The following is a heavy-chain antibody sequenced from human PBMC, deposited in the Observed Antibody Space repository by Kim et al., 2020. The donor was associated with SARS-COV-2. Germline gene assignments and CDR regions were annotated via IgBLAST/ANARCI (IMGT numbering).Heavy chain of an antibody. CDR2: IRSKAYGGTT. V-gene: IGHV3-49*04. Sequence: GGSLRLSCTASGFTFGDYAMSWVRQAPGKGLEWVGFIRSKAYGGTTEYAASVKGRFTISRDDSKSIAYLQMNSLKTEDTAVYYCTSRKFGFRAPLFVYWGQGTLVTVSS. CDR3: TSRKFGFRAPLFVY. D-gene: IGHD3-10*01. CDR1: GFTFGDYA. J-gene: IGHJ4*02.